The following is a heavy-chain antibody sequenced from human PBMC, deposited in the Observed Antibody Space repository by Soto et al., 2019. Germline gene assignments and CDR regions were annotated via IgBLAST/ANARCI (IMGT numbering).Heavy chain of an antibody. Sequence: QVQLQESGPGLVKPSQTLSLTCTVSGGSISSGDYYWSWIRQPPGKGLEWIGYIYYSGSTYYNPFLKSRVSKSVETSKNHFSLQLTSVTAANTAVYYCARASLAARHYYFDYLGQGILVTVSS. D-gene: IGHD6-6*01. V-gene: IGHV4-30-4*01. J-gene: IGHJ4*02. CDR1: GGSISSGDYY. CDR2: IYYSGST. CDR3: ARASLAARHYYFDY.